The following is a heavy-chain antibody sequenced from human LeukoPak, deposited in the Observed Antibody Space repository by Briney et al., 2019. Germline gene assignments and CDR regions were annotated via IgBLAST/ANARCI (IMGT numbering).Heavy chain of an antibody. CDR1: GVTFNNYG. D-gene: IGHD3-9*01. J-gene: IGHJ4*02. V-gene: IGHV3-30*02. CDR3: AKDTDYDILTGGVRGYYFDY. CDR2: IRYDGSNK. Sequence: GGSLRLSCAASGVTFNNYGMHWVRQAPGKGLEWVAFIRYDGSNKYYADSVKGRFTISRDNSKNTLYLQMNGLRAEDTAVYYCAKDTDYDILTGGVRGYYFDYWGQGTLVTVSS.